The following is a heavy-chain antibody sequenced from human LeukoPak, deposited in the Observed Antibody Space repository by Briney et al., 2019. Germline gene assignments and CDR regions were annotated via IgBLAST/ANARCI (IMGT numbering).Heavy chain of an antibody. V-gene: IGHV4-39*01. J-gene: IGHJ3*01. CDR1: GGSISSSSYY. CDR3: ASGIAVAGTLATFDL. D-gene: IGHD6-19*01. CDR2: IYYSGST. Sequence: SETLSLTCTVSGGSISSSSYYWGWIRQPPGKGLEWIGSIYYSGSTYYNPSLKSRVTISVDTSKNQFSLKLSSVTAADTAVYYCASGIAVAGTLATFDLWGQGTMVTVSS.